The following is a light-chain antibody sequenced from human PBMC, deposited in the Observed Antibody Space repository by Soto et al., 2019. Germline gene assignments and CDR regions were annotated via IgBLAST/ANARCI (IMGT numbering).Light chain of an antibody. Sequence: DIQMTQSPSSLSASVVDGVSITCRASQSIGKHLNWYQQKPGKAPKFLIYSVSSLQSGVPSRFSGSGSGTDFTLTINSLQPEDFATYYCQQGYTSSITFGQGTRLEI. CDR1: QSIGKH. J-gene: IGKJ5*01. CDR3: QQGYTSSIT. CDR2: SVS. V-gene: IGKV1-39*01.